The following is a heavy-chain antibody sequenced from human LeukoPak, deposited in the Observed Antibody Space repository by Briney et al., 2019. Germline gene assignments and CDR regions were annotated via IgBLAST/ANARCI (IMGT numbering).Heavy chain of an antibody. CDR2: IYTTGST. J-gene: IGHJ4*02. Sequence: PSETLSLTCTVSGGSISSYYWSWIRQPAGKGLEWIGRIYTTGSTNYNPSLKSRVTMSVDTSKNQFSLNLTSVTAADTAVYYCARDRTYGGNSGFDYWGQGTLVTLSS. CDR3: ARDRTYGGNSGFDY. V-gene: IGHV4-4*07. CDR1: GGSISSYY. D-gene: IGHD4-23*01.